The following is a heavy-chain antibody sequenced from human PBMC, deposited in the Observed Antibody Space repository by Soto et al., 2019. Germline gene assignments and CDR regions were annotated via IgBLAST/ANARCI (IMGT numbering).Heavy chain of an antibody. CDR2: ISAYNGNT. D-gene: IGHD4-17*01. CDR3: ASSDYGEAGGSMDV. Sequence: ASVKVSCKASGYTFTSYGISWVRQAPGQGLEWMGWISAYNGNTNYAQKLQGRVTMTTDTSTSTAYMELRSLRSDDTAMYYCASSDYGEAGGSMDVWGQGTTVTVSS. CDR1: GYTFTSYG. V-gene: IGHV1-18*01. J-gene: IGHJ6*02.